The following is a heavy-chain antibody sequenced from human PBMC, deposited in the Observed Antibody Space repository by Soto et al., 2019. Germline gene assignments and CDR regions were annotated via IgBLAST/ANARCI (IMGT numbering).Heavy chain of an antibody. CDR2: IYQSGST. J-gene: IGHJ4*02. D-gene: IGHD6-13*01. CDR3: ARAAYGSSTLFDS. Sequence: WETLSLTCAVSGYFFSSDYFWGWIRQPPGKGLEWIGSIYQSGSTYYNPSLKSRVSTSVDTSKNQFSLKLSSVTAADTAVYYCARAAYGSSTLFDSWGRGALVTVSS. V-gene: IGHV4-38-2*01. CDR1: GYFFSSDYF.